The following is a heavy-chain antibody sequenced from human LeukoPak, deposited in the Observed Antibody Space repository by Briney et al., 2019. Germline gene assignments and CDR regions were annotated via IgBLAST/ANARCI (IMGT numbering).Heavy chain of an antibody. Sequence: PGESLRISCKGSGYSFTSYWISWVRQMPGKGLEWMGIIYPGDSDTRYSPSFQGQVTISADKSISTAYLQWSSLKASDTAMYYCARQGYSSSWYESDAFDIWGQGTMVTVSS. V-gene: IGHV5-51*01. CDR2: IYPGDSDT. CDR1: GYSFTSYW. CDR3: ARQGYSSSWYESDAFDI. D-gene: IGHD6-13*01. J-gene: IGHJ3*02.